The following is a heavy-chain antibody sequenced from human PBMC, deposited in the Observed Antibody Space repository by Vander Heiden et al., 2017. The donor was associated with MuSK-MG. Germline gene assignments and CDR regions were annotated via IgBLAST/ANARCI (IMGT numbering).Heavy chain of an antibody. V-gene: IGHV4-31*03. CDR3: ARDPSRYDSRGYWFDP. Sequence: QVQLQESRPGLVKPSQTLSLTCTVSGGSISSCGYYWGWIRQHPGKGLEWIGYIYYSGSTYYNPSLKSRVTISVDTSKNQFSLKLSSVTAADTAVYYCARDPSRYDSRGYWFDPWGQGTLVTVSS. CDR1: GGSISSCGYY. J-gene: IGHJ5*02. D-gene: IGHD3-22*01. CDR2: IYYSGST.